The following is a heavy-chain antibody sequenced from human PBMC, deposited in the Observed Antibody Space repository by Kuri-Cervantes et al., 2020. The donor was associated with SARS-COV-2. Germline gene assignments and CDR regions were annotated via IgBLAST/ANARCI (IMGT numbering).Heavy chain of an antibody. D-gene: IGHD1-1*01. CDR2: IIPILGTA. Sequence: SVKVSCKASGYTFTSYGISWVRQAPGQGLEWMGGIIPILGTANYAQKFQGRVTITTDESTSTAYMELSSLRSEDTAVYYCARRGPNWNDDAGWFDPWGQGTLVTVSS. V-gene: IGHV1-69*05. CDR3: ARRGPNWNDDAGWFDP. CDR1: GYTFTSYG. J-gene: IGHJ5*02.